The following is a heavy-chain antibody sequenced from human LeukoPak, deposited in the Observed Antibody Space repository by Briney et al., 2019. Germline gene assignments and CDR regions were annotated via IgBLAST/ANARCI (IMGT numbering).Heavy chain of an antibody. Sequence: SETLSLTCTVSGGSISSSSYYWGWIRQPPGKGLEWIGSIYYSGSTYYNPSLKSRVTISVDTSKNQFSLKLSSVTAADTAVYYCAREELFVVGANLFDYWGQGTLVTVSS. D-gene: IGHD1-26*01. J-gene: IGHJ4*02. CDR1: GGSISSSSYY. V-gene: IGHV4-39*07. CDR3: AREELFVVGANLFDY. CDR2: IYYSGST.